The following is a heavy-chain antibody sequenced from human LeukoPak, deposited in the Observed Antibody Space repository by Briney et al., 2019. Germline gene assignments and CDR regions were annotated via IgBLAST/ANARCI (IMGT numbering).Heavy chain of an antibody. Sequence: SETLSLTCAVSGYSMNSSIWWGWIRQAPGKGLEWIGYLFYSGSTFFNPSLKSRVTLSVDTSKNQFSLKMSSVTAVDTAVYYCASSRSGCYFQVENWGQGTLVTVSS. D-gene: IGHD3-22*01. CDR1: GYSMNSSIW. CDR3: ASSRSGCYFQVEN. CDR2: LFYSGST. V-gene: IGHV4-28*01. J-gene: IGHJ4*02.